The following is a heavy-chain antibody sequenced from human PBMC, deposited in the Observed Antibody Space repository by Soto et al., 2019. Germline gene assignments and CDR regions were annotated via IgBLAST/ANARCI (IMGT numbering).Heavy chain of an antibody. V-gene: IGHV1-46*01. J-gene: IGHJ6*02. CDR1: GYTFTTYY. D-gene: IGHD3-22*01. Sequence: GASVKVSCKASGYTFTTYYMLWVRQAPGQGLEWMVIINPSGGSTSYAQKFQGRVTMTRDTSTSTVYMELSSLRSEDTAVYYCARGDSSGYRHYYYYYGMDVWGQGTTVTVSS. CDR2: INPSGGST. CDR3: ARGDSSGYRHYYYYYGMDV.